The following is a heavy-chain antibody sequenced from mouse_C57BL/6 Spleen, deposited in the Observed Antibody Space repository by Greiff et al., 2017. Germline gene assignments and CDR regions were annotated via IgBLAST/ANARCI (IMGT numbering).Heavy chain of an antibody. V-gene: IGHV1-52*01. CDR3: AREITTVVSAMDY. D-gene: IGHD1-1*01. CDR2: IDPSDSET. Sequence: QVQLQQPGAELVRPGSSVKLSCKASGYTFTSYWMHWVKQRPIQGLEWIGNIDPSDSETHYNQKFKDKATLTVDKSSSTAYMQLSSLTSEDSAVYYCAREITTVVSAMDYWGQGTSVTVCS. J-gene: IGHJ4*01. CDR1: GYTFTSYW.